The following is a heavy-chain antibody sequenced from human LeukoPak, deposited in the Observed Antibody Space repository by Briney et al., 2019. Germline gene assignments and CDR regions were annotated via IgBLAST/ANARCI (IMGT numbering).Heavy chain of an antibody. D-gene: IGHD2-15*01. CDR2: ISSSSSYI. V-gene: IGHV3-21*01. Sequence: GGSLRLSCAASGFTFSSYSMNWVRQAPGKGLEWVSSISSSSSYIYYADSVKGRFTISRDNAKNSLYLQMNSLRAEDTAVYYCAKAPTLIVVVVAAPSSLDYWGQGTLVTVSS. J-gene: IGHJ4*02. CDR1: GFTFSSYS. CDR3: AKAPTLIVVVVAAPSSLDY.